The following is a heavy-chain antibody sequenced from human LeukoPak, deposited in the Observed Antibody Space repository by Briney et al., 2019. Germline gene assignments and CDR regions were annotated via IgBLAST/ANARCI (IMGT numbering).Heavy chain of an antibody. D-gene: IGHD6-19*01. V-gene: IGHV3-30*02. CDR2: IWSDGSSE. CDR1: GLTLSGYG. CDR3: AKDPSSGWFGGVDY. J-gene: IGHJ4*02. Sequence: PGGSLRLSCAASGLTLSGYGMHWVRQAPGKGLEWVAFIWSDGSSEDYTDSVKGRFFISRDNSKNTLYLQMNSLRAEDTAVYYCAKDPSSGWFGGVDYWSQGTLATVSS.